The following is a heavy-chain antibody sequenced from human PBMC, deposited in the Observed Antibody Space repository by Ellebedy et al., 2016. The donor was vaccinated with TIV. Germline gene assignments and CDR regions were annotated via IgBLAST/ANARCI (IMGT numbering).Heavy chain of an antibody. CDR1: GGSISSYY. V-gene: IGHV4-59*08. CDR2: IYYSGST. Sequence: SETLSLTCTVSGGSISSYYWSWIRQPPGKGLEWIGYIYYSGSTNYNPSLKSRVTISVDTSKNQFSLKLSSVTAADTAVYYCARQHPGSGWYGYDYWGQGTLVTVSS. D-gene: IGHD6-19*01. CDR3: ARQHPGSGWYGYDY. J-gene: IGHJ4*02.